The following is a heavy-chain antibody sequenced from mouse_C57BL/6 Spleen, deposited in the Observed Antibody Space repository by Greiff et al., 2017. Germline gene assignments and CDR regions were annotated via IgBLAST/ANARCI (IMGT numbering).Heavy chain of an antibody. J-gene: IGHJ4*01. CDR1: GFTFSDYG. V-gene: IGHV5-17*01. CDR3: AKIYYYGSNAMDY. Sequence: EVQLVESGGGLVKPGGSLKLSCAASGFTFSDYGMHWVRQAPEKGLEWVAYISSGSSTIYYADTVKGRFTISRDNAKNTLFLQMTSLRSEDTAMYYCAKIYYYGSNAMDYWGQGTSVTVSS. D-gene: IGHD1-1*01. CDR2: ISSGSSTI.